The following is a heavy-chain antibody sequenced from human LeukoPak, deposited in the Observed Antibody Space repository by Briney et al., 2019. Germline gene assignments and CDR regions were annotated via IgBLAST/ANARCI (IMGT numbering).Heavy chain of an antibody. J-gene: IGHJ3*02. CDR2: ISGSGGST. V-gene: IGHV3-23*01. Sequence: GGSLRLSCAASGFTFSSYAISWVRQAPGKGLEWVSAISGSGGSTYYADSVKGRFTISRDNSKNTLYLQMNSLRAEDTAVYYCAKDDYGDPGAFDIWGQGTMVTVSS. CDR1: GFTFSSYA. CDR3: AKDDYGDPGAFDI. D-gene: IGHD4-17*01.